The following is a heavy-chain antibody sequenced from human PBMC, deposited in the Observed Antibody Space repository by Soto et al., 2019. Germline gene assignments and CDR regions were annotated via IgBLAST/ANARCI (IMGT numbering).Heavy chain of an antibody. CDR1: GYTFTTYA. Sequence: QVQLVQSGAEMRKPGASVKVSCKASGYTFTTYAMHWVRQAPGQRLEWMGWIIPGNGNTKYSAPFQGRVTFTIDTRASTAYMELSSLRSEDTAVYCCARDPRACSGDSCYSKGDFWGQGTLVTVS. V-gene: IGHV1-3*01. D-gene: IGHD2-15*01. J-gene: IGHJ4*02. CDR3: ARDPRACSGDSCYSKGDF. CDR2: IIPGNGNT.